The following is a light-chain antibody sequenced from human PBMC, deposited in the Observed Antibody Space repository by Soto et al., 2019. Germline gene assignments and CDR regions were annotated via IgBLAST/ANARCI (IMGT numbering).Light chain of an antibody. Sequence: DIVMTQSPLSLSVTPGEAATISCRPSESLLHRNGYHYFDWYLQKPGQSPQILIYLGSNRASGVPDRFSGSVSGTDFTLTISRVEAEDVGVYYCMQVLAPPFTFGQGTRLEIK. CDR1: ESLLHRNGYHY. J-gene: IGKJ2*01. CDR2: LGS. CDR3: MQVLAPPFT. V-gene: IGKV2-28*01.